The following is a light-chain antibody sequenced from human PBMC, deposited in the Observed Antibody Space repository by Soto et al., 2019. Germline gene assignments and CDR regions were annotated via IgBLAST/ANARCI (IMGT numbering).Light chain of an antibody. CDR2: SNN. Sequence: SVLPQPPSSSGTPGQRVTISCSGSSSNIGSNTVNWYQQLPGTAPKLLIYSNNQRPSGVPDRFSGSKSGTSASLAISGLQSEDEADYYCAAWDDSLNGPVFGGGTKVTV. J-gene: IGLJ2*01. CDR1: SSNIGSNT. V-gene: IGLV1-44*01. CDR3: AAWDDSLNGPV.